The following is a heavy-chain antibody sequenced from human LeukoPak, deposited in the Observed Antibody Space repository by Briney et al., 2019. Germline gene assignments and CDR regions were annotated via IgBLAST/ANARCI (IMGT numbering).Heavy chain of an antibody. CDR2: IRRKGYGATT. Sequence: GGSLRLSCAASGFIFGVYSINWFRQTPGKGLEWVGFIRRKGYGATTEYAASVKGRFIISRDDSRSIAHLQMNSLKTEDTAVYYCTRGTTVTYSDYWGQGTLVTVSS. V-gene: IGHV3-49*03. CDR3: TRGTTVTYSDY. CDR1: GFIFGVYS. J-gene: IGHJ4*02. D-gene: IGHD4-17*01.